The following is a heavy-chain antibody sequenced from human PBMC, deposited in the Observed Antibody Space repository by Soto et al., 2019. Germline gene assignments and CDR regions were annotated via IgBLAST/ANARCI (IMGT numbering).Heavy chain of an antibody. D-gene: IGHD2-2*01. Sequence: QVQLVESGGGLVKPGGSLRLSCAASGFTFGDYYMSWIRQAPGKVLEWVSYISSSGSTIYYADSVKGRFTISRDNAKNSLYLQMNSLRAEDTAVYYCARDQYYQGRGRRYYYSGMDFWGQGTTVTVSS. CDR3: ARDQYYQGRGRRYYYSGMDF. CDR1: GFTFGDYY. CDR2: ISSSGSTI. V-gene: IGHV3-11*01. J-gene: IGHJ6*02.